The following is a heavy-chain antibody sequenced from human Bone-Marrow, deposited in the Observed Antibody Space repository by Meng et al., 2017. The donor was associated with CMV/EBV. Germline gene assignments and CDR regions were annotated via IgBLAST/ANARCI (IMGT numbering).Heavy chain of an antibody. Sequence: ASVKVSCKASGYTFTGYYMHWVRQAPGQGLEWMGWINPNSGGTNYAQKFQGRVTMTRDTSISTAYMELSRLRSDDTAVYYCARSSWENWYFDRWGRGTLVTVSS. D-gene: IGHD6-13*01. CDR3: ARSSWENWYFDR. CDR1: GYTFTGYY. CDR2: INPNSGGT. V-gene: IGHV1-2*02. J-gene: IGHJ2*01.